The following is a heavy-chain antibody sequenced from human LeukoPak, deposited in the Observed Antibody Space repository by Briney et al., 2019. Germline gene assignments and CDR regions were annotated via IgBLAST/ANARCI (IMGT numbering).Heavy chain of an antibody. Sequence: SETLSLTCTVSGGSISSYYWSWIRQPPGKGLEWIGYIYYSGSTNYNPSLKSRVTISVDTSKNQFSLKLSSVTAADTAVYYCASCPYSNYVGYSYWGQGTLVTVSS. V-gene: IGHV4-59*01. J-gene: IGHJ4*02. CDR3: ASCPYSNYVGYSY. D-gene: IGHD4-11*01. CDR2: IYYSGST. CDR1: GGSISSYY.